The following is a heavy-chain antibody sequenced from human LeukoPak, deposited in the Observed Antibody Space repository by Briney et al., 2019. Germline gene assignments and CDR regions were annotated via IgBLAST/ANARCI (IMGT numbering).Heavy chain of an antibody. CDR2: IKQDGSDK. CDR3: ARDSVEWYIFDY. V-gene: IGHV3-7*01. D-gene: IGHD3-3*01. CDR1: GFTFSTYW. Sequence: GGSLRLSCAASGFTFSTYWMSWVRQAPGKGLEWVANIKQDGSDKFYVDSVKGRFTISKDNAKNTLYLLMNSLRAEDTAVYYCARDSVEWYIFDYWGQGTLVTVSS. J-gene: IGHJ4*02.